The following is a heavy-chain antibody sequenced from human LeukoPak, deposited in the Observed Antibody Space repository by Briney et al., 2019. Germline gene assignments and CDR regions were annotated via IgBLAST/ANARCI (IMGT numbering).Heavy chain of an antibody. CDR2: INPNSGGT. D-gene: IGHD3-10*01. CDR1: GYTFTEYH. J-gene: IGHJ4*02. CDR3: ARGRELWFGEFYFDY. V-gene: IGHV1-2*02. Sequence: ASVKVSCKVSGYTFTEYHMHWVRQAPGQGLEWMGWINPNSGGTNYAQKFQGRVTMTRDTSISTAYMELSRLRSDDTAVYYCARGRELWFGEFYFDYWGQGTLVTVSS.